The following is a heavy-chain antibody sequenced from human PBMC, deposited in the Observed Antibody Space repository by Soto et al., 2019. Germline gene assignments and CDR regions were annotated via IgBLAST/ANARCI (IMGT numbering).Heavy chain of an antibody. J-gene: IGHJ6*02. Sequence: PSETLSLTCTVSGGSISSGGYYWSWIRQHPGKGLEWIGYIYYSGSTYYNPSLKSRVTISVDTSKNQFSLKLSSVTAADTAVYYCAREKERLYYYYGMDVWGQGTTVTVSS. V-gene: IGHV4-31*02. CDR2: IYYSGST. CDR1: GGSISSGGYY. D-gene: IGHD1-1*01. CDR3: AREKERLYYYYGMDV.